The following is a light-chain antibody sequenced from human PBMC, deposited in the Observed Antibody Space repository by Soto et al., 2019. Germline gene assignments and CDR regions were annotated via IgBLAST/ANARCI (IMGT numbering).Light chain of an antibody. V-gene: IGKV1-39*01. J-gene: IGKJ5*01. CDR3: QQTYITPLT. CDR2: SSS. Sequence: DIEMTQSPSSLSASVGDRVTISCRSSQTINNNLNWYQQRPGKAPKLLIYSSSSLLNGVPPRFSGSGSGTDFTLTISSLQPEDFATYFCQQTYITPLTFGQGTRLDIK. CDR1: QTINNN.